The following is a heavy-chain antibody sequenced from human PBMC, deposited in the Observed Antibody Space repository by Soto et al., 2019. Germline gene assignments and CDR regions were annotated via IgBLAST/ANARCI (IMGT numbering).Heavy chain of an antibody. CDR1: GGSFSGYY. CDR3: ARVGSYGDYGVYYYYYMDV. D-gene: IGHD4-17*01. J-gene: IGHJ6*03. CDR2: INHSGST. Sequence: SETLSLTCAVYGGSFSGYYWSWIRQPPGKGLEWIGEINHSGSTNYNPSLKSRVTISVDTSKNQFSLKLSSVTAADTAVYYCARVGSYGDYGVYYYYYMDVWGKGTTVTVSS. V-gene: IGHV4-34*01.